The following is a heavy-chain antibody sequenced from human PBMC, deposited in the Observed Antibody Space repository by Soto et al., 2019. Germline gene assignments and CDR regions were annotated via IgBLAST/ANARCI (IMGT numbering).Heavy chain of an antibody. J-gene: IGHJ5*02. Sequence: QVQLVQSGAEVKKPGSSVKVSCKASGGTFSSYAISWVRQAPGQGLEWMGGIIPIFGTANYAQKFQGRVTITADKSTSAAYRERSRLRSEDTAVYYCASRSPTGGNWFDPWGQGTLVTVSS. V-gene: IGHV1-69*06. CDR3: ASRSPTGGNWFDP. CDR2: IIPIFGTA. CDR1: GGTFSSYA.